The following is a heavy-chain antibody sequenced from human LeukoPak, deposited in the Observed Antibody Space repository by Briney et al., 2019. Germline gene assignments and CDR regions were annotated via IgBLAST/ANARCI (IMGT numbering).Heavy chain of an antibody. CDR1: GGSISSYY. J-gene: IGHJ4*02. CDR3: ASDIAAAGVFTFDY. D-gene: IGHD6-13*01. V-gene: IGHV4-4*07. Sequence: SETLSLTCTVSGGSISSYYWSWIRQPAGKGLEWIGRIYTSGSTNYNPSLKSRVTMSVDTSKNQFSLKLSSVTAADTAVYYCASDIAAAGVFTFDYWGRGTLVTVSS. CDR2: IYTSGST.